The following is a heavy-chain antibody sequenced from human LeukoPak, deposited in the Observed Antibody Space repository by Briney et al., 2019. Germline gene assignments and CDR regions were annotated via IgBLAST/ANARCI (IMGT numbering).Heavy chain of an antibody. CDR2: MNPYNGNT. J-gene: IGHJ6*03. CDR1: GYTFTSYD. Sequence: ASVKVSCKASGYTFTSYDINWVRQATGQGLEWMGWMNPYNGNTGYAQKFEGRVIMTRDTSISTAYLELSSLTSEDTAVYYCARAAVNPHPNHYYYMDVWGKGTTVTVSS. CDR3: ARAAVNPHPNHYYYMDV. V-gene: IGHV1-8*01.